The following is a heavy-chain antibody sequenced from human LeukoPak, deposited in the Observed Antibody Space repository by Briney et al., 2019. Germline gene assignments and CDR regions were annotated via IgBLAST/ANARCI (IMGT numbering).Heavy chain of an antibody. CDR3: ARSRDGYNYVRYYYYYMDV. D-gene: IGHD5-24*01. J-gene: IGHJ6*03. CDR1: GGSISSYY. V-gene: IGHV4-59*13. CDR2: IYYSGST. Sequence: PSETLSLNCTVSGGSISSYYWSWIRQPPGKGLEGIGYIYYSGSTNYNPSLKSRVTISVDTSKNQFSLKLSSVTAADTAVYYCARSRDGYNYVRYYYYYMDVWGKGTTVTVSS.